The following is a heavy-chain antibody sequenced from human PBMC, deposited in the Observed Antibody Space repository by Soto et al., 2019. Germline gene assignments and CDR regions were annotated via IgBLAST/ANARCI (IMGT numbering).Heavy chain of an antibody. CDR3: AKNYQFDC. V-gene: IGHV3-23*01. CDR1: GFIFTSYA. J-gene: IGHJ4*02. CDR2: INVGDAGT. D-gene: IGHD2-2*01. Sequence: EVQLLESGGGLEQPGGSLRLSCAASGFIFTSYAMSWVRQAPGKGLEWVSSINVGDAGTNYADSVKGRFTISRDNSKKTLYLQINFLRADDTAIYYCAKNYQFDCWGQGTLVTVSS.